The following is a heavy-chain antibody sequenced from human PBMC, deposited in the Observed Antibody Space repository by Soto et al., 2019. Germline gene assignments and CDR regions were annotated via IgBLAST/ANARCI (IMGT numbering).Heavy chain of an antibody. D-gene: IGHD5-18*01. CDR1: GYTFTSYG. Sequence: ASVKVSCKASGYTFTSYGISWVRQAPGQGLEWMGWINAYIGNTKYAQKLQGRVTMTTDTSTSTAYMELRSLRSDDTAVYYCARDQAMAQFDYWGQGTLVTVSS. CDR3: ARDQAMAQFDY. V-gene: IGHV1-18*01. J-gene: IGHJ4*02. CDR2: INAYIGNT.